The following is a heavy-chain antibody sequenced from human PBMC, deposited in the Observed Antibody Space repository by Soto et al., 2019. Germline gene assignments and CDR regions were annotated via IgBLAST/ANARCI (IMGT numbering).Heavy chain of an antibody. CDR3: ARSGMVRGVLGWFDP. CDR1: GGSISSGGYY. J-gene: IGHJ5*02. CDR2: IYYSGST. D-gene: IGHD3-10*01. Sequence: QVQLQESGPGLVKPSQTLSLTCTVSGGSISSGGYYWSWIRQHQGKGLEWIGSIYYSGSTYYNPSLKIRVTIAVDTSKNQFSLKLSSVTAADTAVYYCARSGMVRGVLGWFDPWGQGTLVTVSS. V-gene: IGHV4-31*03.